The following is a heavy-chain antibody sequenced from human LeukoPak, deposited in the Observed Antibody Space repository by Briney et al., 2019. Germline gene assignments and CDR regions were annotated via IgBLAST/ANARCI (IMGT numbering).Heavy chain of an antibody. CDR1: GFTFDDYG. CDR3: ASGSGSGYYYFVY. D-gene: IGHD3-22*01. Sequence: GGSLRLSCAASGFTFDDYGMSWLRHVPGKGLEWVSGINWNGGSTGYADSVKGRFTISRDNAKNSLFLQMNSLIAEDTAFYYCASGSGSGYYYFVYWGQGTLVTVSS. V-gene: IGHV3-20*04. J-gene: IGHJ4*02. CDR2: INWNGGST.